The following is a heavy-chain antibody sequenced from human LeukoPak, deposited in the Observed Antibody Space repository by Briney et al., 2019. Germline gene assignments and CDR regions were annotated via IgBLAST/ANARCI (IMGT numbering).Heavy chain of an antibody. CDR3: ARGCRMVRGGRRLVSDCYSNY. J-gene: IGHJ4*02. D-gene: IGHD2-21*02. CDR2: MNPNSGNT. Sequence: GASVKVSCKASGYTFTSYDINWVRQATGQGLEWMGWMNPNSGNTGYAQKFQGRVTMTRNTSISTAYMELSSLRSEDTAVYYCARGCRMVRGGRRLVSDCYSNYWGQGTLVTVSS. V-gene: IGHV1-8*01. CDR1: GYTFTSYD.